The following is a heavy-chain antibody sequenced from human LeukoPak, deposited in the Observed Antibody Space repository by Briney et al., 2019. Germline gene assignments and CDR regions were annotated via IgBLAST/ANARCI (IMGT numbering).Heavy chain of an antibody. V-gene: IGHV4-4*07. CDR2: IYTSGST. Sequence: PSETLSLTCTVSGGSISSYYWSWIRQPAGKGLEWIGRIYTSGSTNYNPSLKSRVTMSVDTSKNQFSLKLSSVTAADTAVYYCARGLSYSSSSDYFDYWGQGTLVTVSS. J-gene: IGHJ4*02. CDR3: ARGLSYSSSSDYFDY. CDR1: GGSISSYY. D-gene: IGHD6-6*01.